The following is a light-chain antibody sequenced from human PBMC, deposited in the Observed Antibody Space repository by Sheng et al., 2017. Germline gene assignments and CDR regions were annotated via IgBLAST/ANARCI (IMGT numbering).Light chain of an antibody. CDR3: QAWDSSAVI. CDR1: KLGDKY. V-gene: IGLV3-1*01. J-gene: IGLJ1*01. CDR2: QDI. Sequence: SYELTQPPSVSVSPGQTASITCSGDKLGDKYACWYQQKPGHSPVLVIYQDIKRPSVIPERFSGSNSGNTATLTISGTQAMDEADYFCQAWDSSAVIFGAGTKVTV.